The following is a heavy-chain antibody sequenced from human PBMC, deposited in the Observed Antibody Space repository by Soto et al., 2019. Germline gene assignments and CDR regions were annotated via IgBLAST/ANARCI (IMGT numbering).Heavy chain of an antibody. CDR2: IWYDGSNK. CDR1: GFTFSSYG. Sequence: GGSLRLSCAASGFTFSSYGMHWVRQAPGKGLEWVAVIWYDGSNKYYADSVKGRFTISRDNSKNTLYLQMNSLRAEDTAVYYCARGQQLVDWGERDFDYWGQGTLVTVSS. D-gene: IGHD6-13*01. J-gene: IGHJ4*02. CDR3: ARGQQLVDWGERDFDY. V-gene: IGHV3-33*01.